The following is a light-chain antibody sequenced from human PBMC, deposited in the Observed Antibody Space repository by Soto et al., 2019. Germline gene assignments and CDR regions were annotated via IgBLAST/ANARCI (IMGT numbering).Light chain of an antibody. CDR3: CSYAGDSTVL. J-gene: IGLJ2*01. CDR1: SSDVGNYNL. V-gene: IGLV2-23*01. CDR2: EGS. Sequence: QSALTQPASVSGSPGQSITISCTGTSSDVGNYNLVSWYQQHPGKAPKLMIYEGSKRPSGVSNRFSGSKSGNTASLTISGLQAEDEADYYCCSYAGDSTVLFGGGTKLTVL.